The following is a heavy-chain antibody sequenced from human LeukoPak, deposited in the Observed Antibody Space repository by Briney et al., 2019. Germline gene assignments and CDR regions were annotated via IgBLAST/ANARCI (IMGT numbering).Heavy chain of an antibody. V-gene: IGHV3-23*01. Sequence: GGSLRLSCAASGFTFSNYAMSWVRQAPGKGPEWVSGISDSGASTYYPDSVKGRFTISRDNSKNTLYLQMNSLRAEDTAVYYCAKDHIAAAGTDYWGQGTLVTVSS. CDR3: AKDHIAAAGTDY. CDR2: ISDSGAST. J-gene: IGHJ4*02. D-gene: IGHD6-13*01. CDR1: GFTFSNYA.